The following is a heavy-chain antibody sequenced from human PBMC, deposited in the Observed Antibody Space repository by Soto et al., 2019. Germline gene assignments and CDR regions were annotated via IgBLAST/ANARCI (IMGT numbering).Heavy chain of an antibody. J-gene: IGHJ6*02. CDR3: ERRGETGRNYYYYGMDV. CDR1: GYIFSIYW. D-gene: IGHD1-1*01. Sequence: PGESLKISCKGSGYIFSIYWIGWVRQVPGKGLEWMGIIYPGDSDTRYNPSFQGQVTISVDKSVSTAYLQWSSLKASDTAMYYCERRGETGRNYYYYGMDVWGQGTTVTVSS. CDR2: IYPGDSDT. V-gene: IGHV5-51*01.